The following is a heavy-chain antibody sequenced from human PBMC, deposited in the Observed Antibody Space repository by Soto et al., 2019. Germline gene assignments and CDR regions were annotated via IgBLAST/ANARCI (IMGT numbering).Heavy chain of an antibody. CDR3: ARDRGSDAPMDA. J-gene: IGHJ6*02. Sequence: VQLVESGGGVVQPGRSLRLSCAASGFTFSKYGMHWVRQAPGKGLEWVAVVWHDGKYKDYAESVKGRFTISRDNSKNTQYLQMDSLRAEDTAVYYCARDRGSDAPMDAWGQGTSVAVSS. CDR1: GFTFSKYG. CDR2: VWHDGKYK. D-gene: IGHD3-10*01. V-gene: IGHV3-33*01.